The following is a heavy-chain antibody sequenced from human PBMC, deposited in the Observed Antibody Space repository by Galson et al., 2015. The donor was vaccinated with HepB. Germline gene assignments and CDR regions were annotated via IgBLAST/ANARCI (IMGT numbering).Heavy chain of an antibody. V-gene: IGHV5-51*03. D-gene: IGHD2-2*01. CDR2: IYPGDSDT. CDR3: ATLGYCTSSRCYGFDY. CDR1: GYSFTNSW. J-gene: IGHJ4*02. Sequence: QSGAEVKKPGESLKISCKGSGYSFTNSWIGWVRQMPGKGLEWMGIIYPGDSDTRYSPSFQGQVTIPADKSISTAYLQWSSLEASDTAIYYCATLGYCTSSRCYGFDYWGQGTLVTVSS.